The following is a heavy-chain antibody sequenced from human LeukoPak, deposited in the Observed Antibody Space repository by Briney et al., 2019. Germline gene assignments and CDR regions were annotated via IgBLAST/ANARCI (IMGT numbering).Heavy chain of an antibody. CDR3: ARSRSSGWDKFDY. V-gene: IGHV1-2*02. CDR1: GYTFTGYY. Sequence: ASVKVSCKASGYTFTGYYMHWVRQAPGQGLEWMGWINPNSGGTNCAQKFQGRVTMTRDTSISTAYMELSRLRSDDTAVYYCARSRSSGWDKFDYWGQGTLVTVSS. CDR2: INPNSGGT. J-gene: IGHJ4*02. D-gene: IGHD6-19*01.